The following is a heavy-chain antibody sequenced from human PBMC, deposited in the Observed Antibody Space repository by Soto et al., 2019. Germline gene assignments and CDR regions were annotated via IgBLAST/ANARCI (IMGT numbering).Heavy chain of an antibody. CDR3: ARRFYYHSSGYFNY. J-gene: IGHJ4*02. CDR2: IYYSGST. Sequence: SETLSLTCTVSGGSISSSSYYWGWIRQPPGKGLEWIGSIYYSGSTYYNPSLKSRVTISVDTSKNQFSLKLISVTAPPTPVYYCARRFYYHSSGYFNYWGQGTLVTVSS. CDR1: GGSISSSSYY. D-gene: IGHD3-22*01. V-gene: IGHV4-39*01.